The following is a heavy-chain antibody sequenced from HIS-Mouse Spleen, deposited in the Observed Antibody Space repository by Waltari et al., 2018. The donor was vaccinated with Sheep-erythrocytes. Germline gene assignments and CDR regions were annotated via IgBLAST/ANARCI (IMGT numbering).Heavy chain of an antibody. CDR2: ISPIRGIA. J-gene: IGHJ4*02. Sequence: QVQLVQSGAEVKKPGSSVKVSCKASGGTFSSYAISWVRPAPGQGREWMGRISPIRGIANDAQKVQGRVTITADKSTSTAYMGLSSLRSEDTAVYYCAQTGATTPHFDYWGQGTLVTVSS. CDR3: AQTGATTPHFDY. V-gene: IGHV1-69*04. D-gene: IGHD1-26*01. CDR1: GGTFSSYA.